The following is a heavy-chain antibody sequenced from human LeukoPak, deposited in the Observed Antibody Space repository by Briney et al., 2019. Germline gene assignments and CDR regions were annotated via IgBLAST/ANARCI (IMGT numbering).Heavy chain of an antibody. Sequence: SETLSLTCAVYGGSFSGYYWSWIRQPPGKGLEWIGEINHSGSTNYNPSLKSRVTISVDTSKNQFSLKLSSVTAADTAVYYCARQSGNHYAMDVWGQGTTVIVSS. J-gene: IGHJ6*02. V-gene: IGHV4-34*01. CDR1: GGSFSGYY. CDR3: ARQSGNHYAMDV. CDR2: INHSGST. D-gene: IGHD1-1*01.